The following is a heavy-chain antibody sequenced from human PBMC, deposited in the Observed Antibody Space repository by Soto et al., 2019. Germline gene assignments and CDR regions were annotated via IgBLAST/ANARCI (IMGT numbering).Heavy chain of an antibody. D-gene: IGHD3-16*01. CDR2: IWYDASNK. J-gene: IGHJ4*02. Sequence: VQLVESGGGVVQPGRSLRLSCAASGFTFRTYGMYWVRQAPGKGLEWVAVIWYDASNKYYADSVKGRFTISRDNSENTLYLQMNSLGAEDTAVEYCARGRVDGGELDWWGQGTLVTVSS. V-gene: IGHV3-33*01. CDR3: ARGRVDGGELDW. CDR1: GFTFRTYG.